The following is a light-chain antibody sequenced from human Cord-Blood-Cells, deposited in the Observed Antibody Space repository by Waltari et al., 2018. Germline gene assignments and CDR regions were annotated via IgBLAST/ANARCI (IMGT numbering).Light chain of an antibody. CDR2: WAS. CDR1: QSVLYSSNHKNY. CDR3: QQYYSTPYS. V-gene: IGKV4-1*01. J-gene: IGKJ2*03. Sequence: DIVMTPSPDNLAVSLGERAPINCKSSQSVLYSSNHKNYLAWYQQKPGQPPKLLIYWASTRESGVPDRFSGSGSGTDFTLTISSLQAEDVAVYYCQQYYSTPYSFGQGTKLEIK.